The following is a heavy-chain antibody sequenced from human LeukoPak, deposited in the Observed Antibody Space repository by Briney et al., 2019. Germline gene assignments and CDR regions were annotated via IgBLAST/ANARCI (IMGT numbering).Heavy chain of an antibody. CDR3: ARHGSGTYFDP. V-gene: IGHV4-38-2*01. Sequence: SETLSLTCAVSGYFVSSGYYWGWIRQPPGKGLEWIGSIYHSGSTYYNPSLKSRVTISVDTSKNQFSLKVSSVTAADTAVYYCARHGSGTYFDPWGQGTLVTVSS. J-gene: IGHJ5*02. D-gene: IGHD1-26*01. CDR2: IYHSGST. CDR1: GYFVSSGYY.